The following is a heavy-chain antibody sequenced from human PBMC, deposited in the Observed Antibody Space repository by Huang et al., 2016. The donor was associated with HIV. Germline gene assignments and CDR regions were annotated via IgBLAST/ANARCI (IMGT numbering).Heavy chain of an antibody. V-gene: IGHV3-74*01. Sequence: EVQLVESGGGLVQTGGSLRLSCAASGFTFSSYWMHCVGQAPGKGLVWFSRINGDGSSTNYADSVKGRFTICRDNAKNTLYVQVNSLRAEATAVYYCARGTRLTGLWYFDLWGRGTLVSVSS. CDR2: INGDGSST. D-gene: IGHD7-27*01. CDR1: GFTFSSYW. J-gene: IGHJ2*01. CDR3: ARGTRLTGLWYFDL.